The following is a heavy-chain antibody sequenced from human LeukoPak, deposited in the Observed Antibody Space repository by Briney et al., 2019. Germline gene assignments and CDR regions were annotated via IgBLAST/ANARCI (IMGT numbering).Heavy chain of an antibody. CDR2: LIPIFGTA. J-gene: IGHJ2*01. Sequence: ASVKVSCKPSGGTFSRYAISWVPQAPGPGLEWMGGLIPIFGTANYAQKFQGRVTITADESTSTPYMELSSLSSEDTAVYYCARTPGEHILTGYFPYWSFDLWGRGTLVSVSS. CDR1: GGTFSRYA. CDR3: ARTPGEHILTGYFPYWSFDL. V-gene: IGHV1-69*01. D-gene: IGHD3-9*01.